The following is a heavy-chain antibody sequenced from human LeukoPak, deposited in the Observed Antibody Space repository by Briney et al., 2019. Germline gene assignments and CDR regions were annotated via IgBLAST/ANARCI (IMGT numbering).Heavy chain of an antibody. CDR1: GFTFSNYW. V-gene: IGHV3-74*01. CDR3: VRMGSGWDFDY. CDR2: IYSDVSST. Sequence: GGSLRLSCAASGFTFSNYWMHWVRHAPGKGLVWVSRIYSDVSSTSYADAVKGRFTISRDNAKNTLYLQMNSLRAEDTAVYYCVRMGSGWDFDYWGQGSLVTVSS. J-gene: IGHJ4*02. D-gene: IGHD6-19*01.